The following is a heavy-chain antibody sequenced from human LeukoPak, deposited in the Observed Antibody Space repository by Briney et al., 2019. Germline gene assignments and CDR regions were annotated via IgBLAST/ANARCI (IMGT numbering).Heavy chain of an antibody. D-gene: IGHD3-22*01. V-gene: IGHV4-34*01. CDR3: ARACYDSSGYYSPFDY. CDR1: GGSFSGYY. J-gene: IGHJ4*02. CDR2: INHSGST. Sequence: PSETVSLTCGVYGGSFSGYYWSWIRQPPGKGLEWIGEINHSGSTNYNPSLKSRVTISVDTSKNQFSLKLSSVTAADTAVYYCARACYDSSGYYSPFDYWGQGTLVTVSS.